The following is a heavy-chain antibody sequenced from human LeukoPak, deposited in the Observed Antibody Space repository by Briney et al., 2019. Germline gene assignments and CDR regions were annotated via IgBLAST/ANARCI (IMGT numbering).Heavy chain of an antibody. CDR1: GYTFTGYY. D-gene: IGHD3-22*01. Sequence: ASVKVSCKASGYTFTGYYMHWVRQAPGQGLEWMGKIIPILGIANYAQKFQGRVTITADKSTSTAYMELCSLRSEDTAVYYCASSRNFYYDSSGYRDWGQGTLVTVSS. J-gene: IGHJ4*02. V-gene: IGHV1-69*02. CDR3: ASSRNFYYDSSGYRD. CDR2: IIPILGIA.